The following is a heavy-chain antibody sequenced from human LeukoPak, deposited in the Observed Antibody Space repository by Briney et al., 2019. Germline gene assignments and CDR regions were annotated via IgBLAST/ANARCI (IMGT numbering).Heavy chain of an antibody. V-gene: IGHV1-8*01. CDR1: GYTFTSYD. D-gene: IGHD6-19*01. J-gene: IGHJ2*01. CDR3: ARGRGQWLARGTNWYFDL. Sequence: ASVKVSCKASGYTFTSYDINWVRQATGQGLEWMGWMNPNSGNTGYAQKSQGRVTMTRDTSISTAYMELSSLRSEDTAVYYCARGRGQWLARGTNWYFDLWGRGTLVTVSS. CDR2: MNPNSGNT.